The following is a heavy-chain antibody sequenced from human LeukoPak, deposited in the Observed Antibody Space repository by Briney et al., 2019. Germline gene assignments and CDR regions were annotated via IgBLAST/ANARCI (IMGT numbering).Heavy chain of an antibody. CDR3: ARDHEDTAVVTYFDH. J-gene: IGHJ4*02. CDR1: GGTVSSSA. V-gene: IGHV1-69*04. Sequence: SVKVSCKASGGTVSSSAISWVRQAPGQGLEWMGRIIPMFDIANYAQEFQGRVTITADKSTNTAYMELSSLSSEDTAVYYCARDHEDTAVVTYFDHWGQGTLVTVSS. D-gene: IGHD5-18*01. CDR2: IIPMFDIA.